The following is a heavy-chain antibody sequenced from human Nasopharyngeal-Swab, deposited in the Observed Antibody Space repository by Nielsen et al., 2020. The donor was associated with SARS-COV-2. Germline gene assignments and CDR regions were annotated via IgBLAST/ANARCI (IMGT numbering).Heavy chain of an antibody. Sequence: SEPLSLTCTVSGGSISSYYWSWIRQPPGKGLEWIGYIYYSGSTNYNPSLKSRVTISVDTSKNQFSLKLSSVTAADTAVYYCARESYYDSSGYRRVFDYWGQGTLVTVSS. CDR2: IYYSGST. CDR1: GGSISSYY. CDR3: ARESYYDSSGYRRVFDY. J-gene: IGHJ4*02. D-gene: IGHD3-22*01. V-gene: IGHV4-59*01.